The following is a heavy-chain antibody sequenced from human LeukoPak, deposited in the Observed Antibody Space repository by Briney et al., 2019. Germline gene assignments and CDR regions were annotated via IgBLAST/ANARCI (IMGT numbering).Heavy chain of an antibody. CDR1: GFTFSSYG. CDR3: AKDHGSSDWYYFDY. D-gene: IGHD6-13*01. Sequence: PGGSLRLSCAASGFTFSSYGMHWVRQAPGKGLEWVAVISYDGSNNYYADSVKGRFTISRDNSKKTLYLQMNALRADDTAVYYCAKDHGSSDWYYFDYWGQGTLVTVSS. CDR2: ISYDGSNN. V-gene: IGHV3-30*18. J-gene: IGHJ4*02.